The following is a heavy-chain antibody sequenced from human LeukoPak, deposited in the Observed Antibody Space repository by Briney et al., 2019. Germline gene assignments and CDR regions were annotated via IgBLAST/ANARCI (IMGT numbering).Heavy chain of an antibody. CDR1: GFTFSSYG. D-gene: IGHD3-10*01. Sequence: GGSLRLSCAASGFTFSSYGMHWVRQAPGKGLEWVAFIRYDGSNKYYADSVKGRFTISRDNSKNTLYLQMNSLRAEDTAVYYCAKAMVRGVIAYYFDYWGQGTLVTVSS. J-gene: IGHJ4*02. CDR2: IRYDGSNK. CDR3: AKAMVRGVIAYYFDY. V-gene: IGHV3-30*02.